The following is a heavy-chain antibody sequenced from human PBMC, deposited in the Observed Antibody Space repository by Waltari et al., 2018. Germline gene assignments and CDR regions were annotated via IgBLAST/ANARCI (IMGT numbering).Heavy chain of an antibody. J-gene: IGHJ4*02. Sequence: EVQLVESGGGLVQPGRSLRLSCAASGFAFDAYAMHWVRQAPGKGLEWVSGITWNSDNIDYADSVKGRFTISRDNAKNLLYLKMNSLKPEDTALYFCVRDTGEYGALHYWGQGTLVTVSS. CDR2: ITWNSDNI. CDR1: GFAFDAYA. CDR3: VRDTGEYGALHY. D-gene: IGHD4-17*01. V-gene: IGHV3-9*01.